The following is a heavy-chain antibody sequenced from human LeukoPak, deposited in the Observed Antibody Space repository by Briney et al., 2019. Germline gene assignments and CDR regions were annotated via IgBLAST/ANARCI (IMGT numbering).Heavy chain of an antibody. CDR1: GFTFSSYA. V-gene: IGHV3-30*04. Sequence: GGSLRLSCAASGFTFSSYAMHWVRQAPGKGLEWVAVISYDGSNKYYADSVKGRFTISRDNSKNTLYLQMNSLRAEDTAVYYCAREGGIKAFDIWGQGTMVTVSS. CDR2: ISYDGSNK. CDR3: AREGGIKAFDI. J-gene: IGHJ3*02. D-gene: IGHD2-15*01.